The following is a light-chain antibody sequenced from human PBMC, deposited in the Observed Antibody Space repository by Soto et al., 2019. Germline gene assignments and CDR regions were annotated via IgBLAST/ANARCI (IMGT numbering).Light chain of an antibody. CDR1: SGYSNYK. J-gene: IGLJ2*01. V-gene: IGLV9-49*01. CDR3: GADHGSGSNFVVV. CDR2: VGTGGIVG. Sequence: QSVLTQPPSASASLGASVTLTCTLSSGYSNYKVDWYQQRPGKGPRFVMRVGTGGIVGSKGDGIPDRFSVLGSGLNRYLTIKNIQEEDESDYHCGADHGSGSNFVVVFGGGTELTV.